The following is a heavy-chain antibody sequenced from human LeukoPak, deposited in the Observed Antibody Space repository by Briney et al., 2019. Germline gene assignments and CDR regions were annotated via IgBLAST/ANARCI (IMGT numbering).Heavy chain of an antibody. J-gene: IGHJ3*01. CDR2: ISGSGGST. CDR3: ASHQVVGATQF. CDR1: GFTFSSYS. V-gene: IGHV3-23*01. D-gene: IGHD1-26*01. Sequence: GGSLRLSCAASGFTFSSYSMTWVRQAPGKGLEWVSAISGSGGSTYYADSVKGRFTISRDNSKNTLYLQMNSLRAEDTAVYYCASHQVVGATQFWGQGTMVTVFS.